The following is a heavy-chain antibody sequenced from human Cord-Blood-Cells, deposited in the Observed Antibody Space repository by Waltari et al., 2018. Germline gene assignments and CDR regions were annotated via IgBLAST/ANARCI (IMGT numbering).Heavy chain of an antibody. CDR1: GYTFTSYD. CDR2: MNPNSGNT. Sequence: QVQLVQSGAEVKKPGASVKVSCKASGYTFTSYDINWVRQAIGQGLEWMGWMNPNSGNTGYAQKFQGRVTMTRNTSISTAYMELSSLRSEDTAVYYCAREYSSSSRGYYYGMDVWGQGTTVTVSS. CDR3: AREYSSSSRGYYYGMDV. D-gene: IGHD6-6*01. V-gene: IGHV1-8*01. J-gene: IGHJ6*02.